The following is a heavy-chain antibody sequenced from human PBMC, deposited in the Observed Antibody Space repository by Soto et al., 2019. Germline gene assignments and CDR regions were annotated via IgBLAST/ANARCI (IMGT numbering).Heavy chain of an antibody. CDR2: IYYNDDR. J-gene: IGHJ4*02. V-gene: IGHV2-5*01. D-gene: IGHD5-12*01. CDR1: GFSFTTAGVA. Sequence: SGPTLVNPTQTLTLTCTFSGFSFTTAGVAVGWIRQTPGGALEWLTLIYYNDDRRFSPSLKTRLTITGDTSKNQVVLSLTNVDPGDTATYFCAHSDGGYEIIYFDFWGQGIPVTV. CDR3: AHSDGGYEIIYFDF.